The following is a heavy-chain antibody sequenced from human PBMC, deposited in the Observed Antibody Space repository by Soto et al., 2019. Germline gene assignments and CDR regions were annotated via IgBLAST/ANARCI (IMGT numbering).Heavy chain of an antibody. Sequence: TLSLTCTVSGGSISSGCYYWSWIRQHPGKGLEWIGYIYYSGSTYYNPSLKSRVTISVDTSKNQFSLKLSSVTAADTAVYYCARAGYYDFWSGHPDPRGWFDPWGQGTLVTVSS. CDR3: ARAGYYDFWSGHPDPRGWFDP. D-gene: IGHD3-3*01. CDR1: GGSISSGCYY. V-gene: IGHV4-31*03. J-gene: IGHJ5*02. CDR2: IYYSGST.